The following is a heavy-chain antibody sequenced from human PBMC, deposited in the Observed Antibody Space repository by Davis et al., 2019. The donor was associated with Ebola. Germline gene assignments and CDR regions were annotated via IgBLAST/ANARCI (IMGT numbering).Heavy chain of an antibody. V-gene: IGHV4-34*12. CDR1: GGSFSGYY. Sequence: MPGGSLRLSCAVYGGSFSGYYWSWIRQLPGKGLEWIGEIIHSGSTNYNPSLKSRVTISVDTSKNQFSLKLSSVTAADTAVYYCASRRRLLAPAGSSRWFDPWGQGTLVTVSS. CDR2: IIHSGST. J-gene: IGHJ5*02. CDR3: ASRRRLLAPAGSSRWFDP. D-gene: IGHD6-13*01.